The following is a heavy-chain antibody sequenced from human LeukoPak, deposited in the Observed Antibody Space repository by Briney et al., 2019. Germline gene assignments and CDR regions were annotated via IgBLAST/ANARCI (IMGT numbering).Heavy chain of an antibody. Sequence: GGSLRLSCAASGFTFSSYEMNWVRQAPGKGLEWVSYISSSGSTLYYADSVKGRFTISRDNAKNSLYLQMNSLRAEDTAVYYCASTPPSYSSSFIPDYWGQGTLVTVSS. CDR2: ISSSGSTL. CDR1: GFTFSSYE. J-gene: IGHJ4*02. CDR3: ASTPPSYSSSFIPDY. D-gene: IGHD6-13*01. V-gene: IGHV3-48*03.